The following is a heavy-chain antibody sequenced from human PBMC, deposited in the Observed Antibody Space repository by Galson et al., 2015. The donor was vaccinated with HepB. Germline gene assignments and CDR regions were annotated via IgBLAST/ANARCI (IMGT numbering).Heavy chain of an antibody. D-gene: IGHD5-24*01. Sequence: SLRLSCAASGFTFSSYAMSWVRQAPGKGLEWASAISGSGGSTYYADSVKGRFTISRDNSKNTLYLQMNSLRAEDTAVYYCAKLGGGLQLGYFQHWGQGTLVTVSS. CDR3: AKLGGGLQLGYFQH. CDR2: ISGSGGST. V-gene: IGHV3-23*01. CDR1: GFTFSSYA. J-gene: IGHJ1*01.